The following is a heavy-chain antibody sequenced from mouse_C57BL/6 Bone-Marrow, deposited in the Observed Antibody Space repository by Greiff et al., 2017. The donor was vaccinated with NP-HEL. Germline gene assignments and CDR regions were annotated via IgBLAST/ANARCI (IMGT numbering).Heavy chain of an antibody. Sequence: QVQLQQSGAELARPGASVQLSCKASGYTFPSYGISWVKQRTGQGLEWIGEIYPRSGNTYYNEKFKGKATLTADKSSSTAYMELRSLTSEDSAVYCCARGDYHSRDWFDYWGQGTLVTVSA. J-gene: IGHJ3*01. V-gene: IGHV1-81*01. CDR1: GYTFPSYG. CDR2: IYPRSGNT. CDR3: ARGDYHSRDWFDY. D-gene: IGHD2-4*01.